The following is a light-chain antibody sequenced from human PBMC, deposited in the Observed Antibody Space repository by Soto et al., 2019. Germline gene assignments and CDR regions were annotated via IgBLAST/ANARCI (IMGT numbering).Light chain of an antibody. Sequence: QSALTQPASVSGSPGQSITISCTGTSSDIGAYNSVSWYQQHPGKAPKLMIYEVSNRPSGVSNRVSASKSGNTASLTISGLQAEDEADYYCSSRTTSNPHVFGTGTKLTVL. J-gene: IGLJ1*01. CDR2: EVS. V-gene: IGLV2-14*01. CDR3: SSRTTSNPHV. CDR1: SSDIGAYNS.